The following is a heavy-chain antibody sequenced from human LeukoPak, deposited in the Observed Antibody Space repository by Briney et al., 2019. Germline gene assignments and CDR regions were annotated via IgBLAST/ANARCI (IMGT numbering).Heavy chain of an antibody. V-gene: IGHV1-8*01. J-gene: IGHJ4*02. Sequence: ASVKVSCKASGYTFTIYDINWVRQATGQGLEWMAWMNPNSGNTGYAQKFQGRVTMTRKTSISTTYMELTSLRSEDTAVYYCARQYSNSSGHMHLDYWGQGTLVTVSS. D-gene: IGHD3-22*01. CDR3: ARQYSNSSGHMHLDY. CDR2: MNPNSGNT. CDR1: GYTFTIYD.